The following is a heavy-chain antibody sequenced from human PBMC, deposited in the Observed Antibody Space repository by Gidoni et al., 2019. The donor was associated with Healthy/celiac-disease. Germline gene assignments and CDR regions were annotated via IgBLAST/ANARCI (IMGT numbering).Heavy chain of an antibody. D-gene: IGHD1-20*01. Sequence: FTISRDNSKNTLYLQMNSLRAEDTAVYYCAKVFPLKVSSLNLGPLVAFDIWGQGTMVTVSS. CDR3: AKVFPLKVSSLNLGPLVAFDI. V-gene: IGHV3-23*01. J-gene: IGHJ3*02.